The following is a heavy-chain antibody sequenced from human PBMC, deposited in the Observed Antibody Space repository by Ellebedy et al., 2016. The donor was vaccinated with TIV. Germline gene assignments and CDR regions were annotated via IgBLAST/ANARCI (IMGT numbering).Heavy chain of an antibody. CDR1: GFTFSNHA. V-gene: IGHV3-23*01. J-gene: IGHJ4*02. CDR3: AKLDSSGYYYGRIDY. Sequence: GESLKISCAASGFTFSNHAMSWVRQAPGKGLEWVSFISGSGVSTYYADSVRGRVTISRDNSKNTLYLQMNSLRADDTAVYYCAKLDSSGYYYGRIDYWGQGTLVTVSS. CDR2: ISGSGVST. D-gene: IGHD3-22*01.